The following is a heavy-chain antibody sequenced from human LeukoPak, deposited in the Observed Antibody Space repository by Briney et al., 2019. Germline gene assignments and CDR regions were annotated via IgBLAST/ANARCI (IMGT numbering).Heavy chain of an antibody. J-gene: IGHJ6*03. V-gene: IGHV6-1*01. CDR1: GDSVSSNSAA. D-gene: IGHD6-13*01. CDR2: TYYRSKWYN. Sequence: SQTLSLTCAISGDSVSSNSAAWNWIRQSPSRGLEWLGRTYYRSKWYNDYAVSVRSRIIINPDTSKNRFSLQLNSVTPEDTAVYYCARGEGQPEDYYYYYMDVWGKGTTVTVSS. CDR3: ARGEGQPEDYYYYYMDV.